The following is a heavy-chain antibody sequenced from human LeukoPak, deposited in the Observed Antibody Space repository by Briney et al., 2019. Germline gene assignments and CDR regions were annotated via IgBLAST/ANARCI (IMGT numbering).Heavy chain of an antibody. D-gene: IGHD3-22*01. V-gene: IGHV3-30*18. J-gene: IGHJ5*02. CDR3: VKADSGYYH. CDR2: ISHDETNK. CDR1: GFTFNSYG. Sequence: GGSLRLSCAASGFTFNSYGMHWVRQAPGKGLEWVAVISHDETNKYYADSVKGRFTVSRDNSKNTLYLQMNNLRTDDTAVYYCVKADSGYYHWGQGTLVTVSS.